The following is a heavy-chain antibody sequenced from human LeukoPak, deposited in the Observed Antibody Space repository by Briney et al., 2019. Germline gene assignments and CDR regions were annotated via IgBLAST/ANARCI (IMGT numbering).Heavy chain of an antibody. V-gene: IGHV3-11*04. J-gene: IGHJ4*02. Sequence: PGGSLRLSCVASGFTFSDYYMSWIRQAPGKGLEWVSYISHSSSTIYYADSVKGRFTISRDNAKNSLYLQMDSLRAEDTSVYYCARRGSSSGYYESWGQGTLVTVSS. CDR1: GFTFSDYY. D-gene: IGHD3-22*01. CDR3: ARRGSSSGYYES. CDR2: ISHSSSTI.